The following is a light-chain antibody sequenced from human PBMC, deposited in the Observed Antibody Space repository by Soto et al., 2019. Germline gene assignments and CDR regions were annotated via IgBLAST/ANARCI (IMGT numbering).Light chain of an antibody. Sequence: QSVLTQPPSVSGAPGQRVTISCTGSSSNIGAGYDVHWYQQLPGTAPKLLIYGNSNRPSGVPDRFSGSKSGTSASLAITGLQAEGEADYYCQSYDSSLSGYVFGTGTKATVL. V-gene: IGLV1-40*01. CDR3: QSYDSSLSGYV. CDR1: SSNIGAGYD. CDR2: GNS. J-gene: IGLJ1*01.